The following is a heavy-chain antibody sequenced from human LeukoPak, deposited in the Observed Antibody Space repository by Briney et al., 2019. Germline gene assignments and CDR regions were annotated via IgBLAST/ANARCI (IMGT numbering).Heavy chain of an antibody. CDR2: IYYSRST. J-gene: IGHJ5*02. D-gene: IGHD3-10*01. CDR1: GRSISSGGYY. V-gene: IGHV4-31*03. CDR3: ARVEATYYYGSGSSDWFDP. Sequence: SQTLSLTCTVSGRSISSGGYYWSWLRQHPGKGLEWSGYIYYSRSTYYNPSLKSRVTITVDTSKNQFSLKLSSVTAADTAVYYCARVEATYYYGSGSSDWFDPWGQGTLVTVSS.